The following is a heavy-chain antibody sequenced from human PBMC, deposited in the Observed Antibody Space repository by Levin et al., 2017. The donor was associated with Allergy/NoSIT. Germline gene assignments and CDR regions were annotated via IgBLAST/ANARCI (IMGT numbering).Heavy chain of an antibody. Sequence: GGSLRLSCAASGFTFSSYWMSWVRQAPGKGLEWVANIKQDGSEKYYVDSVKGRFTISRDNAKNSLYLQMNSLRAEDTAVYYCCTMVRFRLYYYDSSGYSDWGQGTLVTVSS. CDR2: IKQDGSEK. V-gene: IGHV3-7*01. J-gene: IGHJ4*02. CDR1: GFTFSSYW. CDR3: CTMVRFRLYYYDSSGYSD. D-gene: IGHD3-22*01.